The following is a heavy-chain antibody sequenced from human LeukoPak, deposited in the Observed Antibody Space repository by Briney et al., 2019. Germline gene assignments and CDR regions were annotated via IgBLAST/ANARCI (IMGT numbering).Heavy chain of an antibody. J-gene: IGHJ4*02. V-gene: IGHV4-59*08. Sequence: PSETLSLTCTVSGGSISSYYWNWIRQPPGKGLEWIGYIYYSGSTNYNPSLKSRVTISVDASKNQFSLKLSSVTAADTAVYYCARLDEDDYSLDYWGQGTLVTVSS. CDR2: IYYSGST. CDR3: ARLDEDDYSLDY. CDR1: GGSISSYY. D-gene: IGHD4-4*01.